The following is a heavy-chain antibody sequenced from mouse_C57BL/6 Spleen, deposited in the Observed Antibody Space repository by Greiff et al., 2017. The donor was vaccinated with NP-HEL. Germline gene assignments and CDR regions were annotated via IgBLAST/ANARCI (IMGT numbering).Heavy chain of an antibody. CDR1: GYTFTDYN. Sequence: EVQLQQSGPELVKPGASVKMSCKASGYTFTDYNMHWVKQSHGKSLEWIGYINPNNGGTSYNQKFKGKATLTVNKSSSTAYMELRSLTSEDSAVYYCARGAITTVVAPFDYWGQGTTLTVSS. J-gene: IGHJ2*01. D-gene: IGHD1-1*01. CDR2: INPNNGGT. CDR3: ARGAITTVVAPFDY. V-gene: IGHV1-22*01.